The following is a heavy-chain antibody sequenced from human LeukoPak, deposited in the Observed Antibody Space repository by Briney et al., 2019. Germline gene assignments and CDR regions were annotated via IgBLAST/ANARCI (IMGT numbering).Heavy chain of an antibody. CDR1: GYSISSGYY. V-gene: IGHV4-38-2*02. J-gene: IGHJ3*02. CDR3: ARDPYYYDSSGYYYSAFDI. Sequence: SETLSLTCSVSGYSISSGYYWGWIRQPPGKGLEWIGSIYYSGSTYYNPSLKSRVTISVDTSKNQFSLKLSSVTAADTAVYYCARDPYYYDSSGYYYSAFDIWGQGTMVTVSS. CDR2: IYYSGST. D-gene: IGHD3-22*01.